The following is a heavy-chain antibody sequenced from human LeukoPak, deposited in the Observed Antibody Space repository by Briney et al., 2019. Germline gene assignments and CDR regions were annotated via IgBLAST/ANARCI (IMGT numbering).Heavy chain of an antibody. J-gene: IGHJ3*02. CDR1: SGSFSGYY. V-gene: IGHV4-34*01. CDR3: ANLGPYYYDSSRYEGFDI. D-gene: IGHD3-22*01. Sequence: PSETLSLICAVYSGSFSGYYWTWIRQPPGKRLEWIGEINHRGSTNYNPSLKSRVTISIDTSKNQFSLKLSSVTAADTAVYYCANLGPYYYDSSRYEGFDIWGQGTMVTVSS. CDR2: INHRGST.